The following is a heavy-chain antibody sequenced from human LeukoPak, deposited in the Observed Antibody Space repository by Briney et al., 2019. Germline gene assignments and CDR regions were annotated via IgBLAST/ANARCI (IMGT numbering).Heavy chain of an antibody. CDR3: AREDGLP. Sequence: GGSLRLSCAASGFTFSSYAMHWVRQAPSKGLEWVAVISYDGSNKYYADSVKGRFTISRDNSKNTLYLQMNSLRAEDTAVYYCAREDGLPWGQGTLVTVSS. CDR1: GFTFSSYA. CDR2: ISYDGSNK. J-gene: IGHJ4*02. V-gene: IGHV3-30-3*01. D-gene: IGHD4-17*01.